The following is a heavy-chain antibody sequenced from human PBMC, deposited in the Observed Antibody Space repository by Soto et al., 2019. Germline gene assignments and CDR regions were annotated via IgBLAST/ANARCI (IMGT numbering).Heavy chain of an antibody. V-gene: IGHV1-2*04. Sequence: ASVKVSCKASGYTFTGYYMHWVRQAPGQGLEWMGWINPNSGGTNYAQKFQGWVTMTRDTSISTAYMELSRLRSDDTAVYYCARDHDTSYGGYDYWGQGTLVTVSS. CDR2: INPNSGGT. J-gene: IGHJ4*02. D-gene: IGHD4-17*01. CDR3: ARDHDTSYGGYDY. CDR1: GYTFTGYY.